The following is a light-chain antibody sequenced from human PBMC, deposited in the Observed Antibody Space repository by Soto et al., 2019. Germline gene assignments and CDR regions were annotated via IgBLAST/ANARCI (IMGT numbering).Light chain of an antibody. V-gene: IGKV2-28*01. J-gene: IGKJ3*01. CDR1: QSLLHSNGYNY. CDR2: LGS. Sequence: DIVMTQSPLSLPVTPGEPASISCRSSQSLLHSNGYNYLDWYLQKPGQSPQLLIYLGSNRASGVLDRFSGSGSGTDFTLKISRVEAEDVGVYYCMQALQTREFIFGPGTKVDIK. CDR3: MQALQTREFI.